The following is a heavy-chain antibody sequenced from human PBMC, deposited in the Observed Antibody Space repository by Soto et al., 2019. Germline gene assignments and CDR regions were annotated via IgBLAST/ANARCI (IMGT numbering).Heavy chain of an antibody. CDR3: ARLAIDKQQIDY. CDR2: IYYSGST. Sequence: PSETLSLTCTVSGGSISSSSYYWGWIRQPPGMGLEWIGSIYYSGSTYYNPSLKSRVTISVDTSKNQFSLKLSSVTAADTAVYYCARLAIDKQQIDYWGQGTLVTVSS. CDR1: GGSISSSSYY. V-gene: IGHV4-39*01. D-gene: IGHD6-13*01. J-gene: IGHJ4*02.